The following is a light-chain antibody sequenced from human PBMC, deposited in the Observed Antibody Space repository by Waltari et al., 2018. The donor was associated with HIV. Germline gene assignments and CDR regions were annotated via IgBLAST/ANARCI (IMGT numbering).Light chain of an antibody. V-gene: IGKV1-39*01. CDR3: QQSHVTPRT. J-gene: IGKJ1*01. Sequence: DIQMTQSPSSLSASVGDRVTLTCRASKSISTYLNWYQQKPGKAPKVLIYDASSLQSGVPSRFSGSGSGTDFTLIISSLQPEDFATYYCQQSHVTPRTFGKGTKVEIK. CDR2: DAS. CDR1: KSISTY.